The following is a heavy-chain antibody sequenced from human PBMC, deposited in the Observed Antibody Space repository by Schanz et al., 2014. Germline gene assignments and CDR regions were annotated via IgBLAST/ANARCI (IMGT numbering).Heavy chain of an antibody. Sequence: QVQLVDSGGGLVKPGGSLRLSCTASGFPFSDYFMGWIRQPPGRGLEWVSYIGNGGVTIYYADSVKGRFTISRDKSKNSLNRQRNSVRAEDTAVYDCARRGGSDFDYWGQGTLVTVSS. D-gene: IGHD6-25*01. CDR1: GFPFSDYF. V-gene: IGHV3-11*01. CDR2: IGNGGVTI. J-gene: IGHJ4*02. CDR3: ARRGGSDFDY.